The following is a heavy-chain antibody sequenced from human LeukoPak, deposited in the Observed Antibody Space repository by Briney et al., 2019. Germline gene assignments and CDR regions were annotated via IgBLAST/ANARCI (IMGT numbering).Heavy chain of an antibody. D-gene: IGHD4-17*01. Sequence: SETLSLTCAVYGGSFSGYYWSWIRQPPGKGLEWIGETNHSGSTNYNPSLKSRVTISVDTSKNQFSLKLSSVTAADTAVYYCAKPTTDDTFDIWGQGTMVTVSS. J-gene: IGHJ3*02. CDR1: GGSFSGYY. CDR3: AKPTTDDTFDI. V-gene: IGHV4-34*01. CDR2: TNHSGST.